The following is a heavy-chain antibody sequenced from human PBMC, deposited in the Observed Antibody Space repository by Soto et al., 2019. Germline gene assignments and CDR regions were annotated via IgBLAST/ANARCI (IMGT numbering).Heavy chain of an antibody. Sequence: PGESLKISCKGSGYSFTSYWISWVRQMPGKGLEWMGRIDPSDSYTNYSPSFQGHVTISADKSISTAYLQWSSLKASDTAMYYCARAYSGYDFRYYGMDVWGQGTTVTVSS. CDR1: GYSFTSYW. D-gene: IGHD5-12*01. V-gene: IGHV5-10-1*01. CDR2: IDPSDSYT. CDR3: ARAYSGYDFRYYGMDV. J-gene: IGHJ6*02.